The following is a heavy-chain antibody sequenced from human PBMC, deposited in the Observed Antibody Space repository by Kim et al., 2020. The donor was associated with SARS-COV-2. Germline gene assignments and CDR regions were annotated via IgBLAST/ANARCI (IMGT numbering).Heavy chain of an antibody. CDR1: GFTFSSYG. D-gene: IGHD2-2*01. CDR3: ARGLIGDQPFDY. Sequence: GGSLRLSCAASGFTFSSYGMHWVRQAPGKGLEWVAVIWYDGSNKYYADSVKGRFTISRDNSKNTLYLQMNSLRAEDTAVYYCARGLIGDQPFDYWGQGTLVTVSS. CDR2: IWYDGSNK. V-gene: IGHV3-33*01. J-gene: IGHJ4*02.